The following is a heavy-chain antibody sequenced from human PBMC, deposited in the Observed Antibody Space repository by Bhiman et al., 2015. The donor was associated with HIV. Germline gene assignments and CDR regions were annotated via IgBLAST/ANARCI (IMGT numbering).Heavy chain of an antibody. V-gene: IGHV3-30*02. J-gene: IGHJ6*02. CDR2: IRYDGSHK. CDR3: VKDSRPLYSSSSGHYYYYGMDV. CDR1: GFTFSFYG. D-gene: IGHD6-6*01. Sequence: QVQLVESGGGVVQPGRSLRLSCAASGFTFSFYGMYWVRQAPGKGLEWVAFIRYDGSHKYYADSVKGRFTISRDNSQNTLYLQMNSLRAEDTAVYFCVKDSRPLYSSSSGHYYYYGMDVWGQGTTVTVSS.